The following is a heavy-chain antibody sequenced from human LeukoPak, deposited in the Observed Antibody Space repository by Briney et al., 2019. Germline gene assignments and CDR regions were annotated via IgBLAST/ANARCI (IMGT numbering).Heavy chain of an antibody. D-gene: IGHD3-22*01. Sequence: GGSLRLSCAASGFTFDDYAMHWVRQAPGKGLEWVSGISWNSGSIGYADSVKGRFTISRDNAKNSLYLQMNSLRAEDTAVYYCARDYYYDSSGYYKWGQGTLVTVSS. CDR3: ARDYYYDSSGYYK. CDR2: ISWNSGSI. V-gene: IGHV3-9*01. CDR1: GFTFDDYA. J-gene: IGHJ4*02.